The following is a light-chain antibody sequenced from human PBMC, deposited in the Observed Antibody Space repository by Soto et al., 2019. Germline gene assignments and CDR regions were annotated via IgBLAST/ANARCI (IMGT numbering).Light chain of an antibody. V-gene: IGKV3-11*01. CDR2: DAS. Sequence: EIVLAQSPATLSVSPGERATLSCRASQSVSSYLAWYQQKPGQAPRLPIYDASNRATGIPPRFSGSGSGTDFTPPTSSLQPEDFAVYYCQQRSNWLTWTFGQGTKVDIK. CDR3: QQRSNWLTWT. CDR1: QSVSSY. J-gene: IGKJ1*01.